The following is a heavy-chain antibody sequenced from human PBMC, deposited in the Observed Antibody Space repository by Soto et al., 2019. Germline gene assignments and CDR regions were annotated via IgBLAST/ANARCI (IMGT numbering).Heavy chain of an antibody. J-gene: IGHJ4*02. D-gene: IGHD5-12*01. CDR2: INAGNGNT. CDR1: GYTFTSYA. CDR3: ARGLHGYLHYFDC. V-gene: IGHV1-3*01. Sequence: QVQLVQSGAEVKKPGASVKVSCKASGYTFTSYAMHWVRQAPGQRLEWMGWINAGNGNTKYSQKFQGRVTITRDTSASTAYMERSSLRSEDTAVYYCARGLHGYLHYFDCWGQGPLVTVSS.